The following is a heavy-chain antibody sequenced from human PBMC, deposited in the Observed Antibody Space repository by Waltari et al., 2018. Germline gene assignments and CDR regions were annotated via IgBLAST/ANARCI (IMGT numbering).Heavy chain of an antibody. CDR1: GYTFTSYD. J-gene: IGHJ4*02. Sequence: QVQLVQSGAEVKKPGASVKVSCKASGYTFTSYDINWVRQATGQGLEWMGWRNPNSWNTGNTQTVQGRVTMTRNTSRITAYMELVSLRSEDTAGYYWARGGYTWNVGGEGSGGNDYWGQGTLVTVSS. D-gene: IGHD1-20*01. CDR3: ARGGYTWNVGGEGSGGNDY. V-gene: IGHV1-8*01. CDR2: RNPNSWNT.